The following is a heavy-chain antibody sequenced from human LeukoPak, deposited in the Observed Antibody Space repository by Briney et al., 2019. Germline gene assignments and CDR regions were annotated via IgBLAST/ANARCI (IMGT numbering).Heavy chain of an antibody. CDR1: GYTFTSYD. D-gene: IGHD3-10*01. J-gene: IGHJ4*02. CDR3: ARGRRKYYGSGSYPYY. CDR2: MNPNGGNT. Sequence: ASVKVSCKASGYTFTSYDINWVRQATGQGLEWMGWMNPNGGNTGYAQKFQGRVTITRNTSMSTAYMELSSLRSEDTAVYYCARGRRKYYGSGSYPYYWGQGTLVTVSS. V-gene: IGHV1-8*03.